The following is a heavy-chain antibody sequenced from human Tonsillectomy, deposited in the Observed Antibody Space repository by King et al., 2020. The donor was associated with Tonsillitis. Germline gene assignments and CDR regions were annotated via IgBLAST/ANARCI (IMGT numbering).Heavy chain of an antibody. CDR1: GFIFNNYA. V-gene: IGHV3-30*01. CDR3: AGGPTELRLLDMDV. J-gene: IGHJ6*03. D-gene: IGHD3-3*01. Sequence: VQLVESGGGVVQPGRSLRLSCAASGFIFNNYALHWVRQAPGKGLEWVAVISYEGSNKYYPDSVKGRLPISRDSSKNTLYLQINSLRAEDTAVYYCAGGPTELRLLDMDVWGTGTTVTVSS. CDR2: ISYEGSNK.